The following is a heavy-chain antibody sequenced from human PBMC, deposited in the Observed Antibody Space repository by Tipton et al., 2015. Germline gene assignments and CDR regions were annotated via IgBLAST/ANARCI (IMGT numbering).Heavy chain of an antibody. V-gene: IGHV3-15*05. J-gene: IGHJ4*02. CDR3: TTEKALAYMTPMPLGFDY. Sequence: SGFTFNTYGMNWVRQAPGKGLEWVGRIKSKTDGGTTDYAVPVKGRLTISRDDSKNTLYLQMNSLRTEDTAVYYCTTEKALAYMTPMPLGFDYWGQGTLVTVSS. CDR1: GFTFNTYG. D-gene: IGHD2-21*01. CDR2: IKSKTDGGTT.